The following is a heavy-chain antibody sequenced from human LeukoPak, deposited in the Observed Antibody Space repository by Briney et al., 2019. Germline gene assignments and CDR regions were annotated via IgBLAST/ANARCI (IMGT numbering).Heavy chain of an antibody. D-gene: IGHD2-2*01. CDR1: GYTFTDYW. CDR3: ARPLETYCSSTSCYANWFDP. CDR2: IYPGDSDT. Sequence: GESLKISCKGSGYTFTDYWIGWVRQMPGKGLEWMGIIYPGDSDTRYSPSFQGQVTISADKSISTAYLQWSSLKASDTAMYYCARPLETYCSSTSCYANWFDPWGQGTLVTVSS. J-gene: IGHJ5*02. V-gene: IGHV5-51*01.